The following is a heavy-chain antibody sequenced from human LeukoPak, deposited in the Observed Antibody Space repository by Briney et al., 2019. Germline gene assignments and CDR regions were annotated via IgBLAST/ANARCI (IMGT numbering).Heavy chain of an antibody. V-gene: IGHV3-23*01. CDR2: ISDSGGST. CDR1: GFTFSSYA. J-gene: IGHJ4*02. Sequence: PGGSLRLSCAASGFTFSSYAMSWVRQAPGKGLEWVSTISDSGGSTYYADSVKGRFSISRDNSKNTLYLQMHSLRAEDTAVYYCAKDLELERGMADYFDYWGQGTLVTVSS. D-gene: IGHD1-1*01. CDR3: AKDLELERGMADYFDY.